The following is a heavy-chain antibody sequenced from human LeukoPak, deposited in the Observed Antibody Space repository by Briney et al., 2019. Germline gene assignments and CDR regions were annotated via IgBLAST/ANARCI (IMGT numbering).Heavy chain of an antibody. J-gene: IGHJ4*02. CDR1: GFTVSSNY. CDR2: IYSGGST. CDR3: ARGTIAAGTSDY. D-gene: IGHD6-13*01. Sequence: PGGSLRLSCAASGFTVSSNYMSWLRQAPGKGLEWVSVIYSGGSTYYPDFVKGRFTISRDNSKNTLYLQMNSLRAEDTAVYYCARGTIAAGTSDYWGQGTLVTVSS. V-gene: IGHV3-66*02.